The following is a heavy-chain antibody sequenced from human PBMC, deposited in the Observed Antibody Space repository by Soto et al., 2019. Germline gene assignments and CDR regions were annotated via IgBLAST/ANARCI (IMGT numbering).Heavy chain of an antibody. D-gene: IGHD5-18*01. V-gene: IGHV4-31*03. Sequence: HVQLQESGPGLVKPSQTLSLTCTVSGGSISSAAYYWSWIRQHPGKGLEWIGYISHSGSTYYTPSLKSRVIISADTSQNQFSLNLTSVTAAYTAVYYCAREYTYGSNFFDCWGQGALVTVSS. CDR1: GGSISSAAYY. CDR3: AREYTYGSNFFDC. CDR2: ISHSGST. J-gene: IGHJ4*02.